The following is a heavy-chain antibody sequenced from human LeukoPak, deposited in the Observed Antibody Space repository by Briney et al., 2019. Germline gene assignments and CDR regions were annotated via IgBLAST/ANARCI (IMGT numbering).Heavy chain of an antibody. CDR3: ARVLYDSSGYYYYYYMDV. J-gene: IGHJ6*03. D-gene: IGHD3-22*01. V-gene: IGHV3-53*01. Sequence: GGSLRLSCAASGFTVSSNYMSWVRQAPGKGLEWVSVIYSGGSTYYADSVKGRFTISRDNSKNTLYLQTNSLRAEDTAVYYCARVLYDSSGYYYYYYMDVWGKGTTVTVSS. CDR1: GFTVSSNY. CDR2: IYSGGST.